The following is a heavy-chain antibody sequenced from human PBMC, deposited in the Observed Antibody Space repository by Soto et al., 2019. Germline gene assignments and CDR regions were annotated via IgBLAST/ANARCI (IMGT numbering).Heavy chain of an antibody. V-gene: IGHV3-11*05. CDR1: AIKFSDSY. D-gene: IGHD3-9*01. J-gene: IGHJ4*02. CDR2: TNSGSNYI. CDR3: ATDFRRFDI. Sequence: QVHLVESGGGFVEPGGSLRLSCSASAIKFSDSYMSWIRQSPGKGLEWISYTNSGSNYIKYSESVRGRFSISRDNARKLLFLQMNDVRVEDTGIYFCATDFRRFDIWGQGTLVTVSS.